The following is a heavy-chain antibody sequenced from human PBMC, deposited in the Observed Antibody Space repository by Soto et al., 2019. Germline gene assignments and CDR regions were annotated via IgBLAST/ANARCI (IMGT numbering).Heavy chain of an antibody. D-gene: IGHD4-17*01. Sequence: QVQLVQSGAEVKKPGSSLKVSCKASGGTFSSYAISWVRQAPGQGLEWMGGIIPIFGTANYAQKFQGRVTITADESTSTAYMELSSLRSEDTAVYYCARGPTTVTTEQEYYFDYWGQGTLVTVSS. CDR2: IIPIFGTA. CDR3: ARGPTTVTTEQEYYFDY. CDR1: GGTFSSYA. J-gene: IGHJ4*02. V-gene: IGHV1-69*01.